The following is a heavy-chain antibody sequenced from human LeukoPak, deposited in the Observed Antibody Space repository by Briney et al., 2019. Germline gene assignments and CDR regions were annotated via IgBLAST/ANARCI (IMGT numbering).Heavy chain of an antibody. J-gene: IGHJ4*02. V-gene: IGHV3-66*01. CDR3: ARGIKQPLVPFDY. Sequence: GGSLRLSCAASGFTVSSNYMSWVRQAPGKGLEWVSVIYSGGSTYYADSVKGRFTISRDNSKNTLYLQMNSLRAEDTAVYYCARGIKQPLVPFDYWGQGTLVTVSS. D-gene: IGHD6-13*01. CDR1: GFTVSSNY. CDR2: IYSGGST.